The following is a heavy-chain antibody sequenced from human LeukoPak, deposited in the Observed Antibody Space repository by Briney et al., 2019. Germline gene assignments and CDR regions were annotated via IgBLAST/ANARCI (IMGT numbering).Heavy chain of an antibody. CDR1: GGSFSGYY. CDR3: ARQDGYRVKAY. J-gene: IGHJ4*02. V-gene: IGHV4-34*01. CDR2: INHSGST. D-gene: IGHD5-24*01. Sequence: SETLSLTCAVYGGSFSGYYWSWIRQPPGKGLEWIGEINHSGSTNYNPSLKSRVTISVDTSKNQFSLKLSSVTAADTAVYYCARQDGYRVKAYWGQGILVTVSS.